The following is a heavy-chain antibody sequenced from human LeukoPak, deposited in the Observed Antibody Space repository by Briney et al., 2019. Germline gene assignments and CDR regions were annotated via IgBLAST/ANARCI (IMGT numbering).Heavy chain of an antibody. D-gene: IGHD6-13*01. CDR2: INPNSGGT. CDR3: ARLQQLVYYYYGMDV. CDR1: GYTFTSYD. Sequence: ASVKVSCKASGYTFTSYDINWVRQATGQGLEWMGWINPNSGGTNYAQKFQGRVTMTRDTSISTAYMELSRLRSDDTAVYYCARLQQLVYYYYGMDVWGQGTTVTVSS. V-gene: IGHV1-2*02. J-gene: IGHJ6*02.